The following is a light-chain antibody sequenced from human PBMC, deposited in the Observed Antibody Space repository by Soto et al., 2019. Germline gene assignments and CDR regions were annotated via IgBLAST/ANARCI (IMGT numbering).Light chain of an antibody. CDR3: QKYNSAPWT. J-gene: IGKJ1*01. CDR1: QGVSNY. CDR2: AAS. Sequence: DIQMTQSPSSLSASVGDRVTITCRASQGVSNYLAWYQQKPGKVPKLLIYAASTWPSGVPSRFSGSGSGTDFTLTISSLQPEDVATYYCQKYNSAPWTFGQGTKVEIK. V-gene: IGKV1-27*01.